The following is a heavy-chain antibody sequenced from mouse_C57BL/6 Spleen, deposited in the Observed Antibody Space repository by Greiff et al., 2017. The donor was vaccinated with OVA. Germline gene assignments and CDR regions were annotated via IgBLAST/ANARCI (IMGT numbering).Heavy chain of an antibody. V-gene: IGHV1-47*01. CDR1: GYTFTTYP. D-gene: IGHD2-4*01. CDR2: FHPYNDDT. Sequence: VQLQQSGAELVKPGASVKMSCKASGYTFTTYPIEWMKQNHGKSLECIGNFHPYNDDTKYNEKFKGKATLTVEKSSSTVYLELSRLTSYDSAVYYCARGGYDYDDGYYFDYWGQGTTLTVSS. J-gene: IGHJ2*01. CDR3: ARGGYDYDDGYYFDY.